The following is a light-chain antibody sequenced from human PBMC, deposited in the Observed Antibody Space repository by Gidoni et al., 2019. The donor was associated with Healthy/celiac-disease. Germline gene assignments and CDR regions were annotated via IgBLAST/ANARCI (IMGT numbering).Light chain of an antibody. CDR3: QQYGSSPPGLT. J-gene: IGKJ4*01. CDR1: QSVSSSY. Sequence: DIVLTQSPGTLSLSPGERATLSCRASQSVSSSYLAWYQQKPGQAPRLLIYGASSRATGIPDRFSGSGYGTDFTLTISRLEPEDFAVYYCQQYGSSPPGLTFGGGTKVEIK. CDR2: GAS. V-gene: IGKV3-20*01.